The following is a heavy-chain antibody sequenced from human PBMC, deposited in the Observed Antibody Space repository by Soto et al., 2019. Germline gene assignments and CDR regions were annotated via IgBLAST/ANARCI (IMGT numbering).Heavy chain of an antibody. J-gene: IGHJ5*02. CDR2: IYYSGST. CDR1: GGSISSGDYY. V-gene: IGHV4-30-4*01. Sequence: QVQLQESGPGLVKPSQTLSLTCTVSGGSISSGDYYWSWIRQPPGKGLEWIGYIYYSGSTYYNPFPKRWVTQSGDTSKNQFSLKLGSVAAPETAVEYWGTPRGPPYYQLAWFEPWGQGTLVTVSS. D-gene: IGHD3-10*01. CDR3: GTPRGPPYYQLAWFEP.